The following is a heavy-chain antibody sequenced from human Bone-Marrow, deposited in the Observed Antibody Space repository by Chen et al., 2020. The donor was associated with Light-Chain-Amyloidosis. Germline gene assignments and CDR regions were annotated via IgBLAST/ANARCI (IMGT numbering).Heavy chain of an antibody. Sequence: QVQLQESGPGLVKPSETLSLTCTVSGYSISSGYYWGWIRQPPGEGLEWIGSLYHSGSTYYNPSLKSRVTISVDTSKNQFSLKLSSVTAADTAVYYCAMERITIFGVPPDAFDIWGQGTMVTVSS. V-gene: IGHV4-38-2*02. CDR2: LYHSGST. CDR3: AMERITIFGVPPDAFDI. CDR1: GYSISSGYY. D-gene: IGHD3-3*01. J-gene: IGHJ3*02.